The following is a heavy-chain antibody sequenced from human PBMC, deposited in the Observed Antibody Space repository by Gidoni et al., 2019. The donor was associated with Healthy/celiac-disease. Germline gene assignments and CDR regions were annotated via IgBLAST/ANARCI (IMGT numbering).Heavy chain of an antibody. D-gene: IGHD2-8*01. CDR3: ARDRGVRKKDAFDI. J-gene: IGHJ3*02. V-gene: IGHV3-30-3*01. Sequence: QVQLVESGGGVGQPGWSLRLSCEASGFTFSSYAMHWVRQAPGKGLEWVAVISYDGSNKYYADSVKGRFTISRDNSKNTLYLQMNSLRAEDTAVYYCARDRGVRKKDAFDIWGQGTMVTVSS. CDR2: ISYDGSNK. CDR1: GFTFSSYA.